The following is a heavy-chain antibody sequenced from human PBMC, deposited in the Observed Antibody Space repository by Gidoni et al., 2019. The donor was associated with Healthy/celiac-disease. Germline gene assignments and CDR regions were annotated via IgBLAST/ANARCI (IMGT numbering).Heavy chain of an antibody. J-gene: IGHJ4*02. CDR3: ARDSRIAVAANRAH. Sequence: EVQLVESGGGLVQPGGSLRLSCAASGFTFSSYSMNWVRKAPGKGLEWVSYISSSRSTIYYADSVKGRFTISRDNAKNSLYLQMNSLRAEDTAVYYCARDSRIAVAANRAHWGQGTLVTVSS. D-gene: IGHD6-19*01. CDR2: ISSSRSTI. V-gene: IGHV3-48*01. CDR1: GFTFSSYS.